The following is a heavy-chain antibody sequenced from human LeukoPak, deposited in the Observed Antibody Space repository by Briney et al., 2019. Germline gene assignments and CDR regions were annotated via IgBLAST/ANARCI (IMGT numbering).Heavy chain of an antibody. V-gene: IGHV3-9*03. CDR3: AKAFHPGYSSGGGFDY. D-gene: IGHD6-19*01. J-gene: IGHJ4*02. Sequence: GGSLRLSCAASGFTFDDYAMHWVRQAPGKGLEWVSGISWNSGSIGYADSVKGRFTISRDNAKNSLYLQMNSLRAEDMALYYCAKAFHPGYSSGGGFDYWGQGTLVTVSS. CDR2: ISWNSGSI. CDR1: GFTFDDYA.